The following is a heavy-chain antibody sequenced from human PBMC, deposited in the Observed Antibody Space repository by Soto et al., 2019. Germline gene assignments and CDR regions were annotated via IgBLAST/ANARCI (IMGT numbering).Heavy chain of an antibody. V-gene: IGHV1-2*04. Sequence: ASVKVSCKASGYTFTGYYMHWVRQAPGQGLEWMGWINPNSGGTNYAQKFQGWVAMTRDTSISTAYMELSRLRSDDTAVYYCARDARGDETPMDYWGQGTLVTVSS. CDR2: INPNSGGT. CDR3: ARDARGDETPMDY. J-gene: IGHJ4*02. D-gene: IGHD3-10*01. CDR1: GYTFTGYY.